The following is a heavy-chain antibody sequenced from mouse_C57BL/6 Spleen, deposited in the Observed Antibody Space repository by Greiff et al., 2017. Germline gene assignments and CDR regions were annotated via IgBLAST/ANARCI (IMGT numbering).Heavy chain of an antibody. CDR3: ARSGTTVVANYFDY. D-gene: IGHD1-1*01. Sequence: QVHVKQPGAELVKPGASVKLSCKASGYTFTSYWMHWVTQRPGRGLEWIGRIDPNSGGTKYNEKFKSKATLTVDKPSSTAYMQLSSLTSEDSAVYYCARSGTTVVANYFDYWGQGTTLTVSS. CDR1: GYTFTSYW. V-gene: IGHV1-72*01. J-gene: IGHJ2*01. CDR2: IDPNSGGT.